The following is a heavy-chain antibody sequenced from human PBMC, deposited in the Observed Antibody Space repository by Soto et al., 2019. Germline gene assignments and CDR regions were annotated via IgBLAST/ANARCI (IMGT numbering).Heavy chain of an antibody. J-gene: IGHJ6*03. CDR3: SGTTSLQWYYMDV. V-gene: IGHV4-34*01. CDR2: INHSGST. Sequence: SETLSLTCAVYGGSFSGYYWSWIRQPPGKGLEWIGEINHSGSTNYNPSLKSRVTISVDTSKNQFSLPLSSVTPADTAVYYCSGTTSLQWYYMDVCDKGTTVTVSS. D-gene: IGHD1-7*01. CDR1: GGSFSGYY.